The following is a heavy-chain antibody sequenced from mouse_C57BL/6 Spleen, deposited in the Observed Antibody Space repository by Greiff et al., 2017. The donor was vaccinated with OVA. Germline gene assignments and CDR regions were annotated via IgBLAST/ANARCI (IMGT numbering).Heavy chain of an antibody. V-gene: IGHV1-69*01. CDR1: GYTFTSYW. J-gene: IGHJ1*03. Sequence: QVQLQQPGAELVMPGASVKLSCKASGYTFTSYWMHWVKQRPGQGLEWIGEIDPSDSYTNYNQKFKGKSTLTVDKSSSTAYMQLSSLTSEDSAVDYCARLGSSWYVDVWGTGTTVTVSS. CDR2: IDPSDSYT. D-gene: IGHD1-1*01. CDR3: ARLGSSWYVDV.